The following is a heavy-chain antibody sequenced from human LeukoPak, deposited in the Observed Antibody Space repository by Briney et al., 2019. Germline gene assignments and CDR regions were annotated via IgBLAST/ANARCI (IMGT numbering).Heavy chain of an antibody. CDR2: IKSKAGGGTT. CDR3: GRDLTTLEHLGYYYGMDV. CDR1: GFTFSNAW. V-gene: IGHV3-15*01. J-gene: IGHJ6*02. Sequence: GGSLRLSCAASGFTFSNAWMNWVRQAPGKGLEWVGRIKSKAGGGTTDYAAPVKGRFTISRDDSKHTLYLQMNSLRDKDTAVYYCGRDLTTLEHLGYYYGMDVWGQGTTVTVSS. D-gene: IGHD2-15*01.